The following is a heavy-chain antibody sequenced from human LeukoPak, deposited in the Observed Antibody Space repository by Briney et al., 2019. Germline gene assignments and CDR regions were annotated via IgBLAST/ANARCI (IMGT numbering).Heavy chain of an antibody. CDR2: ISSSGSTI. Sequence: PGGSLRLSCAASGFTFSDYYMGWIRQAPGKGLEWVSYISSSGSTIYYADSVKGRFTISRDNAKNSLYLQMNSLRAEDTAVYYCAREVRGVTRYFDYWGQGTLVTVSS. CDR1: GFTFSDYY. CDR3: AREVRGVTRYFDY. D-gene: IGHD3-10*01. J-gene: IGHJ4*02. V-gene: IGHV3-11*04.